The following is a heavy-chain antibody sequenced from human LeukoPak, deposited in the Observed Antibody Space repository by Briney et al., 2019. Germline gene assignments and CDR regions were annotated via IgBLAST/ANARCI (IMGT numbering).Heavy chain of an antibody. CDR3: ARRRAYSGSYQYYFDY. CDR1: GYTFTSYA. D-gene: IGHD1-26*01. J-gene: IGHJ4*02. Sequence: SVKVSCKASGYTFTSYAISWVRQAPGQGLEWMGGIIPIFGTANYAQKFQGRVTITADESTSTAYMELSSLRSEDTAVYYCARRRAYSGSYQYYFDYWGQGTLVTVSS. V-gene: IGHV1-69*13. CDR2: IIPIFGTA.